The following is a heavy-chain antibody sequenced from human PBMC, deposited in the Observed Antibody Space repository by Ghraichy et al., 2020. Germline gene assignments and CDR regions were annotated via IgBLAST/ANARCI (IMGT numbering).Heavy chain of an antibody. CDR3: ARDRVSTNCYELDP. V-gene: IGHV3-11*01. CDR2: ISRSGSTI. D-gene: IGHD2-2*01. CDR1: GFTFSDYY. Sequence: LSLTCAASGFTFSDYYMTWIRQAPGKGLEWVSYISRSGSTIYYADSVKGRFTISRDNAKNSLYLQMNSLRDEDTAVYYCARDRVSTNCYELDPWGQGTLVTVSS. J-gene: IGHJ5*02.